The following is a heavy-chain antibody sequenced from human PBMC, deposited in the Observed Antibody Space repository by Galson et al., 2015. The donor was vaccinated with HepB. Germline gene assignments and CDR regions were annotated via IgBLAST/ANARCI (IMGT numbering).Heavy chain of an antibody. Sequence: SLRLSCAASGFTCSSYAMSWVRQAPGKGLEWVSAISGSGASTYYADSVKGRFTISRDNSKNTLYLQMNSLRAEDTAVYYCAKDKIKIFGVVSLNVDYNYGMDVWGQGTTVTVSS. V-gene: IGHV3-23*01. J-gene: IGHJ6*02. CDR2: ISGSGAST. CDR3: AKDKIKIFGVVSLNVDYNYGMDV. D-gene: IGHD3-3*01. CDR1: GFTCSSYA.